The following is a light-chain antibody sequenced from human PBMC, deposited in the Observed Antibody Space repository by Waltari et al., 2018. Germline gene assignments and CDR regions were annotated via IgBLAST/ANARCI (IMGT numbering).Light chain of an antibody. CDR1: QSVSSD. V-gene: IGKV3-15*01. CDR2: AAS. J-gene: IGKJ1*01. CDR3: QQYNNWPGT. Sequence: EIVMTQSPATLSVSPGETATLPGRPSQSVSSDLAWYRQKPGQAPRLLIYAASTRATGIPARFSGSGSETEFSLTISSLQPEDFAVYYCQQYNNWPGTFGQGTKVEIK.